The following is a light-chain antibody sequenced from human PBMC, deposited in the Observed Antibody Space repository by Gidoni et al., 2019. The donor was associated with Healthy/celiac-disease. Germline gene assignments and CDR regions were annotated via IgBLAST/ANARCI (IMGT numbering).Light chain of an antibody. J-gene: IGKJ3*01. CDR1: QSLVYSDGNTY. CDR3: MQGTHWPPGSFASP. CDR2: KVS. Sequence: DVVRTRSTRSMGGTLGQPASISCRSSQSLVYSDGNTYLNWFPQRPGQSPRRLIYKVSNRDSGVPDRFSGSASGTAFTLKLSRVEAEDVGVYSCMQGTHWPPGSFASPFGPGTKVDIK. V-gene: IGKV2-30*01.